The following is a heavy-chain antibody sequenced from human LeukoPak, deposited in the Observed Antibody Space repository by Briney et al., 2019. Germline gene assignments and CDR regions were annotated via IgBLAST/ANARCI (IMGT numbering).Heavy chain of an antibody. J-gene: IGHJ4*02. Sequence: GGPLTLSCAASRFTFSTYSMNWLPDAPGKWLECISYISSSSSSIYYAGSVKGRFTISRDKAKNSMYLQMNSLRAEDTAVYYCVRQLVFWGQGTLVTVSS. CDR1: RFTFSTYS. CDR2: ISSSSSSI. V-gene: IGHV3-48*01. D-gene: IGHD1-1*01. CDR3: VRQLVF.